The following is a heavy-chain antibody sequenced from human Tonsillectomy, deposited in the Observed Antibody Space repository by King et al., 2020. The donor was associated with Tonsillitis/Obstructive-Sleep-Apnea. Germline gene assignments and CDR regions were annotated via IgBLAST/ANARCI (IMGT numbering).Heavy chain of an antibody. J-gene: IGHJ4*02. V-gene: IGHV1-3*01. CDR3: ATDEAGVITPIDY. D-gene: IGHD3-10*01. CDR2: INAGNGNT. CDR1: GYTFTTYA. Sequence: QLVQSGAEVKKPGASVKVSCKASGYTFTTYAMHWVRQAPGQRLEWMGWINAGNGNTLYSQNFQGRVTITSDTSASTAYMALSSLRSEDTAVYYCATDEAGVITPIDYWGQGTLVTVSS.